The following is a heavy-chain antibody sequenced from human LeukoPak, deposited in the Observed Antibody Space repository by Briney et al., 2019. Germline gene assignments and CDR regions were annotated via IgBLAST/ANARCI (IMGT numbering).Heavy chain of an antibody. V-gene: IGHV3-9*01. CDR3: AKDRGRLSGITVDY. CDR1: GFTFDDYA. J-gene: IGHJ4*02. CDR2: ISWNSCSI. D-gene: IGHD1-14*01. Sequence: GRSLRLSCAASGFTFDDYAMHWVRQAPGKGLEWVSGISWNSCSIGYADSVKGRFTISRDNAKNSLYLQMNSLRAEDTALYYCAKDRGRLSGITVDYWGQGTLVTVSS.